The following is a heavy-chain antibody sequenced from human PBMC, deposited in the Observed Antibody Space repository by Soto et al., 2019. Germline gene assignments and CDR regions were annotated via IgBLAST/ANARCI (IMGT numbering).Heavy chain of an antibody. J-gene: IGHJ4*02. CDR1: GGSISSSSYY. V-gene: IGHV4-39*01. Sequence: SETLSLTCTVSGGSISSSSYYWGWIRQPPGKGLEWIGSIYYSGSTYYNPSLKGRVTISVDTSKNQFSLKLSSVTAADTAVYYCARQIWFGELLYGYDYWGQGTLVTVSS. D-gene: IGHD3-10*01. CDR3: ARQIWFGELLYGYDY. CDR2: IYYSGST.